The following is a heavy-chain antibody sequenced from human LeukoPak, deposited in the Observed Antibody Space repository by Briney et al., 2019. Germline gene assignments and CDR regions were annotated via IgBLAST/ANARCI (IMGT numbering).Heavy chain of an antibody. J-gene: IGHJ6*03. D-gene: IGHD1-26*01. CDR2: ISGSGGST. V-gene: IGHV3-23*01. Sequence: GGSLRLSCAAPGFTFSSYGMSWVRQAPGKGLEWVSAISGSGGSTYYADSVKGRFTISRDNSKNTLYLQMNSLRAEDTAVYYCARDPYNGSYGDYYYYYMDLWGQGTTVTISS. CDR1: GFTFSSYG. CDR3: ARDPYNGSYGDYYYYYMDL.